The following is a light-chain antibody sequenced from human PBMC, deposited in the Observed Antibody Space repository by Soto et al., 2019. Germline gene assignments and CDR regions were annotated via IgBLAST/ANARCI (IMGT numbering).Light chain of an antibody. J-gene: IGKJ1*01. V-gene: IGKV3-15*01. Sequence: EILMTQYPATLSVSPGERATFSCRASQSVSSKLAWYQQKPGQAPRLLIYGASIRATGIPARFSGSGSATVFTLTISSLKSEDFAAYYCQHYNNWHTWTFGHGTKVDI. CDR3: QHYNNWHTWT. CDR1: QSVSSK. CDR2: GAS.